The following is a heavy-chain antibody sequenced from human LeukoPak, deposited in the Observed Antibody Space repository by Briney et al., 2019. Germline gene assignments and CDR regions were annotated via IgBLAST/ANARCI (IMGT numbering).Heavy chain of an antibody. D-gene: IGHD3-10*01. J-gene: IGHJ4*02. V-gene: IGHV3-23*01. CDR1: GFTFSSYA. CDR3: AKDPLRFGSGSMRKDY. Sequence: GGSLRLSCAASGFTFSSYAMTWVRQAPGKGLEWVSAISVSGSFTYYADSVKGRFTISRDNSKNTLYLQMNSLRAADTAVYYCAKDPLRFGSGSMRKDYWGQGTLVTVSS. CDR2: ISVSGSFT.